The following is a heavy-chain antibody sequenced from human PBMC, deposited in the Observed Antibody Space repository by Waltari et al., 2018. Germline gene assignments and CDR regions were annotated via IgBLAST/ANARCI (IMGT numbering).Heavy chain of an antibody. Sequence: QVQLVESGGGVVQPGGSLRLSCAASGFTFSSSGMHWVRQAPGKGLEWVAFIRYDGSNKYYADSVKGRFTISRDNSKNTLYLQMNSLRAEDTAVYYCAPTNYGSGSYGYWGQGTLVTVSS. CDR3: APTNYGSGSYGY. J-gene: IGHJ4*02. CDR1: GFTFSSSG. D-gene: IGHD3-10*01. V-gene: IGHV3-30*02. CDR2: IRYDGSNK.